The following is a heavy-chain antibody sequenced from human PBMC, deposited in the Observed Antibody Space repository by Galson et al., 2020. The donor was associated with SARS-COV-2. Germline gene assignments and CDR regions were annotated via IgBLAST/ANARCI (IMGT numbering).Heavy chain of an antibody. Sequence: ASVKVSCKASRYSFSGHSTHWVRQAPGQGLEWMGCISSSSGGANYAQRFQGRVTMTRDTSITTAYMELTRLRSDDTAVYYCALSLDCTATSCWPLDYWGQGTLVTVSS. CDR3: ALSLDCTATSCWPLDY. CDR2: ISSSSGGA. V-gene: IGHV1-2*02. CDR1: RYSFSGHS. D-gene: IGHD2-2*01. J-gene: IGHJ4*02.